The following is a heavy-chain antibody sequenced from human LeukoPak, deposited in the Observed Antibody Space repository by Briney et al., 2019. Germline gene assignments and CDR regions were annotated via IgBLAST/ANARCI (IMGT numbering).Heavy chain of an antibody. Sequence: SETLSLTCSVSGGSIISYYWSWIRQPPGKGLEWLGYIYYTGSTNSNPSLKSRVTISVDTSKNQFSLRLTSVTAADTAVYYCARGYYYDYSGPDFDYWGQGTLVTVSS. J-gene: IGHJ4*02. CDR1: GGSIISYY. CDR2: IYYTGST. D-gene: IGHD3-22*01. V-gene: IGHV4-59*01. CDR3: ARGYYYDYSGPDFDY.